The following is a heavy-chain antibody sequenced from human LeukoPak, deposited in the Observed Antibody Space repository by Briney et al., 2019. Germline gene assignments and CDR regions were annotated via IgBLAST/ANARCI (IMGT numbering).Heavy chain of an antibody. V-gene: IGHV3-30*03. J-gene: IGHJ4*02. CDR2: ISYDGSSE. Sequence: GGSLRLSCAASGFTFSTYGMHWVRQAPGKGLEWVAVISYDGSSEYYADSVKGRFTISRDNSKNTLYLQMNSLRAEDTAVYYCARGIVATISPFDYWGQGTLVTVSS. CDR1: GFTFSTYG. CDR3: ARGIVATISPFDY. D-gene: IGHD5-12*01.